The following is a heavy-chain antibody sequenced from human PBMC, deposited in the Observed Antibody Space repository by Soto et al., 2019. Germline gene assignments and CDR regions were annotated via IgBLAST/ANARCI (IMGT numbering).Heavy chain of an antibody. CDR2: IIPIFGTA. CDR1: GGTFSSYA. Sequence: GASVKVSCKASGGTFSSYAISWVRQAPGQGLEWMGGIIPIFGTANYAQKFQGRVTITADESTSTAYMELSSLRSEDTAVYYCARVASSQKRVVIVVVPAAIGWFDPWGQGTLVTVSS. V-gene: IGHV1-69*13. J-gene: IGHJ5*02. D-gene: IGHD2-2*01. CDR3: ARVASSQKRVVIVVVPAAIGWFDP.